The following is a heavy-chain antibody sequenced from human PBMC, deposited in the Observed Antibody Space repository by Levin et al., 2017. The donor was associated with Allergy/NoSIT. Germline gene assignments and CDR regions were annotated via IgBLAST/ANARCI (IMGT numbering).Heavy chain of an antibody. CDR2: ISYDASNN. D-gene: IGHD6-19*01. V-gene: IGHV3-30*04. CDR3: ARVSSGGWFLWNWFDP. CDR1: GFTFSSYA. J-gene: IGHJ5*02. Sequence: SCAASGFTFSSYAMHWVRQAPGKGLEWVAVISYDASNNYYADSVKGRFTISRDNSKNTLYLQMNSLRAEDTAVYYCARVSSGGWFLWNWFDPWGQGTLVTVSS.